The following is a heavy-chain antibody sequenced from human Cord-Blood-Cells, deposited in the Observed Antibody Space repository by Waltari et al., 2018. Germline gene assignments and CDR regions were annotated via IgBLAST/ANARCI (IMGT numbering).Heavy chain of an antibody. J-gene: IGHJ6*03. CDR1: GGTFSSYA. Sequence: QVQLVQSGAEVKKPGSSVKVSCKASGGTFSSYAISWVRQAPGQGLEWKGGIIPIFGTANYAQKFQGRVTITADESTSTAYMELSSLRSEDTAVYYCARAFPHGYDYYYYYMDVWGKGTTVTVSS. D-gene: IGHD5-12*01. CDR3: ARAFPHGYDYYYYYMDV. V-gene: IGHV1-69*01. CDR2: IIPIFGTA.